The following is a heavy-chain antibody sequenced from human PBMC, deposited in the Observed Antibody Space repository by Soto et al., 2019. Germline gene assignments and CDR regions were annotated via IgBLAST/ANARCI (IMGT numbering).Heavy chain of an antibody. CDR3: ARGGRYSSSSWRGGSLWGDYYYYGMDV. CDR2: IYYSGST. Sequence: SETLSLTCTASGGSISSYYWSWIRQPPGKGLEWIGYIYYSGSTNYNPSLKSRVTISVDTSKNQFSLKLSSVTAADTAVYYCARGGRYSSSSWRGGSLWGDYYYYGMDVWGQGTTVTVSS. D-gene: IGHD6-6*01. J-gene: IGHJ6*02. CDR1: GGSISSYY. V-gene: IGHV4-59*01.